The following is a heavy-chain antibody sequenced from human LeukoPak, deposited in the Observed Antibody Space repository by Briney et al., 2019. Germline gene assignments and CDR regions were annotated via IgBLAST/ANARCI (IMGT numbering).Heavy chain of an antibody. CDR3: THRTLEKENSACWSDSYY. CDR1: GIVLSTTGVG. CDR2: IYWDDDK. D-gene: IGHD1-1*01. V-gene: IGHV2-5*02. J-gene: IGHJ4*02. Sequence: SGPTLVKPSQTLTLTCTFSGIVLSTTGVGEGWFRQPPGKALEWLALIYWDDDKRYSPSLKSRLTITKDTSKNQVVLTMTNVDPVDTGTYYCTHRTLEKENSACWSDSYYWGQGTLVTVSS.